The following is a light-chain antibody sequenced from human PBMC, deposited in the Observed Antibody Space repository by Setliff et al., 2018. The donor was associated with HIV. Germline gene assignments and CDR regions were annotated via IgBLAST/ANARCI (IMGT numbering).Light chain of an antibody. CDR3: SSYTSRRTPV. V-gene: IGLV2-14*03. CDR2: DVS. J-gene: IGLJ1*01. Sequence: QSALTQSASVSGSLGQSITISCSGTSSDIGAYNYASWYQQHPVKAPRLIIYDVSTRPSGVSNRFSGSKSGNTASLTISGLQAEDEADYYCSSYTSRRTPVFGTGTKVTVL. CDR1: SSDIGAYNY.